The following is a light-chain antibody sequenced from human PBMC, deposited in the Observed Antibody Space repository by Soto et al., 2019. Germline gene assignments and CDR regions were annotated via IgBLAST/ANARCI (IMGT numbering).Light chain of an antibody. V-gene: IGLV2-14*01. CDR1: SSDVGLYDY. CDR3: SSYAGSSNV. J-gene: IGLJ1*01. Sequence: QSVLTQPASVSGSPGQSITISCTGTSSDVGLYDYVSWYQQHPGKAPQLMIYAVSNRPSGVSNRFSASKSGNTASLFISGLRAEDEADYYCSSYAGSSNVFGTGTKVTVL. CDR2: AVS.